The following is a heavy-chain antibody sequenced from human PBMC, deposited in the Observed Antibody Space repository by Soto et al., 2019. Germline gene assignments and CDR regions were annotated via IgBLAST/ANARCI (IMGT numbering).Heavy chain of an antibody. CDR3: TNNNSYAIDV. V-gene: IGHV4-4*02. CDR1: GCSITNNNR. D-gene: IGHD1-1*01. CDR2: MHHIGST. J-gene: IGHJ4*02. Sequence: SESLSLTCAVSGCSITNNNRRWCVREPPGEGVEGVAIMHHIGSTNYNQSLKSRVTMSVDTSKNQFFLKMNSVTAADTAVYYCTNNNSYAIDVWGQGTLVTVSS.